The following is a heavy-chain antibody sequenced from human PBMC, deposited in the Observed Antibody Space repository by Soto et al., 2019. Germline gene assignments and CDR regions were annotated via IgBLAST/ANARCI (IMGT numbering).Heavy chain of an antibody. CDR2: IYSGGST. Sequence: VQLVESGGGLVQPGGSLRLSCAASGFTVSSNYMSWVRQAPGKGLEWVSVIYSGGSTYYADSVKGRFTISRDNSKNTLYRQMNSLRAEDTAVYYCARGPLGFGVVIELDYWGQGTLVTVSS. CDR3: ARGPLGFGVVIELDY. D-gene: IGHD3-3*01. V-gene: IGHV3-66*01. J-gene: IGHJ4*02. CDR1: GFTVSSNY.